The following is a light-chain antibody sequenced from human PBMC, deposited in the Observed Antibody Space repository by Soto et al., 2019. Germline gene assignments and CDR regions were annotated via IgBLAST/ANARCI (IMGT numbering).Light chain of an antibody. CDR1: QALSNY. CDR3: QQLSRYPLT. Sequence: DIQLTQSPSFLSASVGDRVTITCRASQALSNYLAWYQQKPGKAPDLLIYSASTLQSGVPSRFSGSGSETEFPLTNRALQPEDFATYYCQQLSRYPLTFGGGTKVEVK. V-gene: IGKV1-9*01. CDR2: SAS. J-gene: IGKJ4*01.